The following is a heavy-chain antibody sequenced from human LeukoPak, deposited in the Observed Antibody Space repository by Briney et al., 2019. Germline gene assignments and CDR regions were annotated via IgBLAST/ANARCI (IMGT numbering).Heavy chain of an antibody. V-gene: IGHV5-51*01. CDR3: ARRAYCGGDCYYPVDY. CDR1: GYSFTSYW. J-gene: IGHJ4*02. CDR2: IYPGDSDT. Sequence: GESLKISCKGSGYSFTSYWIGWVRQMPGKGLEWMGIIYPGDSDTRYSPSFQGQVPISADKSISTAYLQWSSLKASDTAMYYCARRAYCGGDCYYPVDYWGQGTLVTVSS. D-gene: IGHD2-21*01.